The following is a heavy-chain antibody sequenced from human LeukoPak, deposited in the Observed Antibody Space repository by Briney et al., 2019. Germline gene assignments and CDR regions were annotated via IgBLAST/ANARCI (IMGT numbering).Heavy chain of an antibody. CDR1: GFTFSTST. Sequence: GGSLRLSCAASGFTFSTSTMNWVRQAPGKGLEWVSYISSGSSIIYYADSVKGRFTISRDNSESTLYLQMNSLRAEDTAVYYCARDRGYFDSSNYYHPGYFDYWGQGALVTVSS. V-gene: IGHV3-48*01. CDR2: ISSGSSII. J-gene: IGHJ4*02. D-gene: IGHD3-22*01. CDR3: ARDRGYFDSSNYYHPGYFDY.